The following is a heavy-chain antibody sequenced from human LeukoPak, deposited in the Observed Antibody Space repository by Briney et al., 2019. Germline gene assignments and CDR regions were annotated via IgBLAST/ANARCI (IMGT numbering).Heavy chain of an antibody. J-gene: IGHJ4*02. CDR2: IYYSGST. V-gene: IGHV4-39*07. CDR1: GGSISSSSYY. CDR3: ATGVGSGYSFDY. D-gene: IGHD3-3*01. Sequence: PSETLSLTCTVSGGSISSSSYYWGWTRQPPGKGLEWIGSIYYSGSTYYNPSLKSRVTISVDTSKNQFSLKLSPVTAADTAVYYCATGVGSGYSFDYWGQGTLVTVSS.